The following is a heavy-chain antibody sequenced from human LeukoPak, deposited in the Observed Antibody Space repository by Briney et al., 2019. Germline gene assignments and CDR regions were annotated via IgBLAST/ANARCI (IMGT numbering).Heavy chain of an antibody. V-gene: IGHV3-23*01. CDR2: IGSGGGT. D-gene: IGHD6-13*01. J-gene: IGHJ4*02. Sequence: GGSLRLSCAASGFTFSSYAMSWVRQAPGKGLEWVSAIGSGGGTYYADSVKGRFTISRDNSKNTLYLQMNSLRAEDTAVYYCAKTRRWEIAAAGTFDYWGQGTLVTVSS. CDR3: AKTRRWEIAAAGTFDY. CDR1: GFTFSSYA.